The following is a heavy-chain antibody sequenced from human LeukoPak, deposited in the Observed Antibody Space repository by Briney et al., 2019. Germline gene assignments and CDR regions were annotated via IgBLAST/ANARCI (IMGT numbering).Heavy chain of an antibody. Sequence: GGSLRLSCAASGFTFSSYAMTWVRQAPGKGLEWVAGISGSGDSIYYADSVKGRFTISRENSKNTLYMQMNSLRAEDTALYCCAKVGGANPLDACHFWRQGTMVTVSS. D-gene: IGHD4/OR15-4a*01. J-gene: IGHJ3*01. CDR3: AKVGGANPLDACHF. V-gene: IGHV3-23*01. CDR1: GFTFSSYA. CDR2: ISGSGDSI.